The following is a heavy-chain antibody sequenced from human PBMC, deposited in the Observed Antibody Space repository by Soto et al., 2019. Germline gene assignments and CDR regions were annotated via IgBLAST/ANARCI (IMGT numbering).Heavy chain of an antibody. J-gene: IGHJ6*02. D-gene: IGHD1-1*01. Sequence: GGSLRLSCAASGFIFDDYAMHWVRQAPGKGLEWASGISWNSGSIGYADSVKGRFTISRDNAKNSLFLQLKSLRTEDTALYFCGKERSGTDYFDGLDVWGQGXTVTVYS. V-gene: IGHV3-9*01. CDR2: ISWNSGSI. CDR1: GFIFDDYA. CDR3: GKERSGTDYFDGLDV.